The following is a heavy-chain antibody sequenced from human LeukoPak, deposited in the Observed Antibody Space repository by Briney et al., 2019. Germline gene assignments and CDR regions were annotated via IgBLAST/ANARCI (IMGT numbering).Heavy chain of an antibody. V-gene: IGHV3-53*04. CDR3: ARGEVYFDS. D-gene: IGHD1-26*01. J-gene: IGHJ4*02. CDR2: IYSGGTT. CDR1: GFTFSSYA. Sequence: GRSLRLSCAASGFTFSSYAMHWVRQAPGKGLEWVSVIYSGGTTYYADSVKGRFTISTHNSKNTLYLQMNSLRAEDTAVYYCARGEVYFDSWGQGTLVTVSS.